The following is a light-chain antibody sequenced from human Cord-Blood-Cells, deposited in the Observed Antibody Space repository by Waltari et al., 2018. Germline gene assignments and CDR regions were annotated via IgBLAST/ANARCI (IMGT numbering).Light chain of an antibody. CDR2: DGS. CDR1: TSAVGGYDD. Sequence: QSVLAQTASVPGPPGLSMTLPCTGTTSAVGGYDDVSWYQQHPGKAPKLMIYDGSNRPSGVSNRFSGSKSGNTASLTVSGLQAEDEADYYCSSYAGSNNVVFGGGTKLTVL. CDR3: SSYAGSNNVV. V-gene: IGLV2-14*01. J-gene: IGLJ2*01.